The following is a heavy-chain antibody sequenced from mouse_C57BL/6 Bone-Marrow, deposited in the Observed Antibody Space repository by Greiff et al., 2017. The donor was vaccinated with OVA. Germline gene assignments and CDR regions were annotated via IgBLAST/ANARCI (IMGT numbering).Heavy chain of an antibody. CDR3: ARLGRD. J-gene: IGHJ3*01. D-gene: IGHD4-1*01. V-gene: IGHV5-6*02. Sequence: EVMLVEPGGDLVKPGGSLKLSCAASGFTFSSYSMSWVRQTPDKRLEWVATISSGGSYTYYPDSVKGRFTISRDNAKNTLYLQMSSLKSEDTAMYYCARLGRDWGQGTLVTVSA. CDR2: ISSGGSYT. CDR1: GFTFSSYS.